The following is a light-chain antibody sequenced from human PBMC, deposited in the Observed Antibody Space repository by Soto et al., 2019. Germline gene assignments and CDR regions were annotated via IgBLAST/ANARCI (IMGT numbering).Light chain of an antibody. CDR3: QQYVRSPYT. Sequence: EIVLTQSPDTLSLSPGERATLSCRASQIVNSNGLAWYQQKPGQAPRLLIYGASSRHGGIPDKFSGSGSGTVFTFTINRLEPEDFSVYSCQQYVRSPYTFAQGTKLEI. J-gene: IGKJ2*01. CDR2: GAS. V-gene: IGKV3-20*01. CDR1: QIVNSNG.